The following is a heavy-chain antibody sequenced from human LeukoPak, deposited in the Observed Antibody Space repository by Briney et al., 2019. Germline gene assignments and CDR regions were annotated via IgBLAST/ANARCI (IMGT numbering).Heavy chain of an antibody. V-gene: IGHV3-21*01. Sequence: PGGSLRLSCAASGFTFSSYSMNWVRQAPGKGMEGVSSISSSSSYIYYADSVKGRFTISRDNPKNSLYLQMNSLRAEDTAVYYCARGIRSGATLYWGQGTLVTVSS. D-gene: IGHD1-26*01. CDR2: ISSSSSYI. J-gene: IGHJ4*02. CDR1: GFTFSSYS. CDR3: ARGIRSGATLY.